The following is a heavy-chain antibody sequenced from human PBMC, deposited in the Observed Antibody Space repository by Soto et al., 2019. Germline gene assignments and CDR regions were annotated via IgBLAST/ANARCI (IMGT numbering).Heavy chain of an antibody. Sequence: GASVKVSCKASGYTFTGYYMHWVRQAPGQGLEWMGWINPNSGGTNYAQKFQGRVTMTRDTSISTAYMELSRLRSDDTAVYYCAREDCSSTSCRMDVWGQGTTVTVSS. CDR3: AREDCSSTSCRMDV. CDR2: INPNSGGT. D-gene: IGHD2-2*01. V-gene: IGHV1-2*02. J-gene: IGHJ6*02. CDR1: GYTFTGYY.